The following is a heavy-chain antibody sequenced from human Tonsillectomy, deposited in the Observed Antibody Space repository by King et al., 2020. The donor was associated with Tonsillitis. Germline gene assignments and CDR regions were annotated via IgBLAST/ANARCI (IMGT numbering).Heavy chain of an antibody. Sequence: VQLQQWGAGLLKPSETLSLTCAVYGGSFSAYYWSWIRQPPGKGLEWIGEINHSGSTNYNLSLKSRVTISVDTSKNQFSLNLSSVTAADTAVYYCARGDFDSWGQGTLVTVSS. CDR1: GGSFSAYY. CDR3: ARGDFDS. V-gene: IGHV4-34*01. CDR2: INHSGST. J-gene: IGHJ5*01.